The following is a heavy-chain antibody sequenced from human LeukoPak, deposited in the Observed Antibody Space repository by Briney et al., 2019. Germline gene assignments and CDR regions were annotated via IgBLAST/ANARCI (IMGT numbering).Heavy chain of an antibody. CDR1: GFTFSSYA. Sequence: GGSLRLSCAASGFTFSSYAMNWVRQAPGKGLEWVAVISYDGSNKNYADSVKGRFTISRDNSKNTLYLQMNSLRAEDTAVYYCAKSAASHYGSGSYTFDYWGQGTLVTVSS. V-gene: IGHV3-30-3*02. CDR2: ISYDGSNK. D-gene: IGHD3-10*01. CDR3: AKSAASHYGSGSYTFDY. J-gene: IGHJ4*02.